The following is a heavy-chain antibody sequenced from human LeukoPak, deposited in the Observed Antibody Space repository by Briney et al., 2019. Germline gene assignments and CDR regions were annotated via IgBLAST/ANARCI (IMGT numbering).Heavy chain of an antibody. D-gene: IGHD5-12*01. CDR3: VRDGGVSGYDLLDY. CDR2: INQDGSEE. CDR1: GFTFSNYW. Sequence: GGSLRLSCAASGFTFSNYWMTWVRQAPGKGLEWVAHINQDGSEEHYMDSVKARFTISRDNAKNSLSLQMNSLRAEDTAVYYCVRDGGVSGYDLLDYWGQGTPVTVSS. J-gene: IGHJ4*02. V-gene: IGHV3-7*01.